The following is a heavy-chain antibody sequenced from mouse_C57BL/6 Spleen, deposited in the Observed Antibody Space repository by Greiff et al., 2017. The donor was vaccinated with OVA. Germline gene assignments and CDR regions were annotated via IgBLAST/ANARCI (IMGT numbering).Heavy chain of an antibody. J-gene: IGHJ4*01. CDR1: GFSLTSSG. D-gene: IGHD1-1*01. Sequence: QVQLQQSGPGLVQPSQSLSITCTVSGFSLTSSGVHWVRQSPGKGLEWLGVLWSGGSTDYNAAFLSRLSISKDNSKSQVFFKMNSLQADDTDIYYCAMIYYYGSSYSAMDYWGQGTSVTVSS. CDR3: AMIYYYGSSYSAMDY. CDR2: LWSGGST. V-gene: IGHV2-2*01.